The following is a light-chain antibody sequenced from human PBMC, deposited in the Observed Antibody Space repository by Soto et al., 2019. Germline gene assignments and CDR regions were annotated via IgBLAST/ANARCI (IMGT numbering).Light chain of an antibody. Sequence: DIVMTQSPDSLAVYLGERATINRKPSQTTLYSSNNKNYLTWYQQKPGQPPKLLIYWASTRESGVPDRFSGGGSGTDFTLTISSLQAEDVAVYYCQQYFSPPWTFGQGTKVDIK. CDR2: WAS. J-gene: IGKJ1*01. V-gene: IGKV4-1*01. CDR3: QQYFSPPWT. CDR1: QTTLYSSNNKNY.